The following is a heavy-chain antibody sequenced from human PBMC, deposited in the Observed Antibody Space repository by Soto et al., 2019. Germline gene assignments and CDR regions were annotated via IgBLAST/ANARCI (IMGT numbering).Heavy chain of an antibody. Sequence: QVQLVQSAGEVKKPGASVKVSCKASGYSFTSYGISWVRRAPGQGLEWMGWISPYNGHTQFVERFQGRVTMTTDTATKTAYMELRNLRSDDTAYYYCARDLTIVPATHPRLENYGMDVWGQGTTVIVSS. D-gene: IGHD2-2*01. CDR1: GYSFTSYG. V-gene: IGHV1-18*01. CDR2: ISPYNGHT. J-gene: IGHJ6*02. CDR3: ARDLTIVPATHPRLENYGMDV.